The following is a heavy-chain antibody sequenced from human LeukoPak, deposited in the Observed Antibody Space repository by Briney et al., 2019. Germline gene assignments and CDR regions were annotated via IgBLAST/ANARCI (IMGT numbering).Heavy chain of an antibody. V-gene: IGHV3-23*01. D-gene: IGHD2-21*02. CDR3: ARDLYCGGDCSYFDY. CDR1: GFTFSSHA. Sequence: PGGSLRLSCAASGFTFSSHAMSWVRQAAGKGLEWVSTISDSGVSTYYADSVKGRFTISRDNSKNTLYLQMNSLRAEDTAVYYCARDLYCGGDCSYFDYWGQGTLVTVSS. J-gene: IGHJ4*02. CDR2: ISDSGVST.